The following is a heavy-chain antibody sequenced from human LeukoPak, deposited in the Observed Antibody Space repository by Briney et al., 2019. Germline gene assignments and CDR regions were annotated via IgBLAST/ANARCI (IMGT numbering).Heavy chain of an antibody. CDR1: GFTVSSNY. D-gene: IGHD3-22*01. CDR2: IYSGGST. V-gene: IGHV3-53*05. Sequence: GGSLRLSCAASGFTVSSNYMSWVRQAPGKGLEWVSVIYSGGSTYYADSVKGRFTVSRDNSKNTLYLQMNSLRAEDTAVYYCAKDGHSFYDSSGYYLTLSELDYWGQGTLVTVSS. J-gene: IGHJ4*02. CDR3: AKDGHSFYDSSGYYLTLSELDY.